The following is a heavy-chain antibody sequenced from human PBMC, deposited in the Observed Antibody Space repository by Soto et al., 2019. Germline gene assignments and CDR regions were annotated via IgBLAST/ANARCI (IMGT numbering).Heavy chain of an antibody. J-gene: IGHJ5*02. CDR2: IYYSGST. V-gene: IGHV4-31*11. CDR1: GGSISSGGYY. CDR3: ARAEICSSTSCYVFWFDP. D-gene: IGHD2-2*01. Sequence: SETLSLTCAVSGGSISSGGYYWSWIRQHPGKGLEWIGYIYYSGSTYYNPSLKSRVTISVDTSKNQFSLKLSSVTAADTAVYYCARAEICSSTSCYVFWFDPWGQGTLVTVSS.